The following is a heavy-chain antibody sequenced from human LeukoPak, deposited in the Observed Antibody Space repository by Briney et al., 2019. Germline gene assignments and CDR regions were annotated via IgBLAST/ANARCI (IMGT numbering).Heavy chain of an antibody. CDR3: ARRLGDY. Sequence: GGSLRLSCAASGFTFSSYAMDWVRQAPGKGLEWVAVISYDGSNKYYADSVKGRFTISRDNSKNTLYLQMNSLRAEDTAVYYCARRLGDYWGQGTLVTVSS. CDR1: GFTFSSYA. CDR2: ISYDGSNK. D-gene: IGHD2-21*01. J-gene: IGHJ4*02. V-gene: IGHV3-30*04.